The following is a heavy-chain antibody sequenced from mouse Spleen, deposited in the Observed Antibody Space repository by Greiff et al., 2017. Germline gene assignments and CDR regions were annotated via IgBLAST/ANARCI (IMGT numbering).Heavy chain of an antibody. V-gene: IGHV3-6*01. D-gene: IGHD1-1*01. CDR3: AREDTTVVADWYFDV. CDR1: GYSITSGYY. CDR2: ISYDGSN. J-gene: IGHJ1*01. Sequence: EVKLQESGPGLVKPSQSLSLTCSVTGYSITSGYYWNWIRQFPGNKLEWMGYISYDGSNNYNPSLKNRISITRDTSKNQFFLKLNSVTTEDTATYYCAREDTTVVADWYFDVWGAGTTVTVSS.